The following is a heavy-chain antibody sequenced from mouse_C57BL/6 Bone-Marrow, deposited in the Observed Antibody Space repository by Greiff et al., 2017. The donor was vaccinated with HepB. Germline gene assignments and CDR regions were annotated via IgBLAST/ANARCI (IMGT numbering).Heavy chain of an antibody. V-gene: IGHV5-2*01. CDR1: EYEFPSHD. CDR3: ARHGLILVGGWFAY. Sequence: DVMLVESGGGLVQPGESLKLSCESNEYEFPSHDMSWVRKTPEKRLELVAAINSDGGSTYYPDTMERRFIISRDNTKKTLYLQMSSLRSEDTALYYCARHGLILVGGWFAYWGQGTLVTVSA. J-gene: IGHJ3*01. CDR2: INSDGGST. D-gene: IGHD2-10*02.